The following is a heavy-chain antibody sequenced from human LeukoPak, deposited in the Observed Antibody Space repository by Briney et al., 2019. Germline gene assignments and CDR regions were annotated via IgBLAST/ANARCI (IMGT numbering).Heavy chain of an antibody. D-gene: IGHD1-26*01. CDR3: AKHSGSYSGGLPIDY. CDR1: GFTFSSYA. J-gene: IGHJ4*02. V-gene: IGHV3-23*01. Sequence: GGSLRLSCAASGFTFSSYAMSWVHQAPGKGLEWVSAISGSGGSTYYADSVKGRFTISRDNSKNTLYLQMNSLRAEDTAVYYCAKHSGSYSGGLPIDYWGQGTLVTVSS. CDR2: ISGSGGST.